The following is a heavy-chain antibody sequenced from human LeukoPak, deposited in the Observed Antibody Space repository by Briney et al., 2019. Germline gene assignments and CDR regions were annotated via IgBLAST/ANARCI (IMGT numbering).Heavy chain of an antibody. CDR3: ARQHDSYFFYYVDV. CDR2: LYHSDTT. Sequence: SETLSLTCDVSGYSISNGNYWVWLRPPPGKGLEWIGSLYHSDTTYYNPSLKSRVTMSVDTSKNQFSLKLSFLTAANTAVYYCARQHDSYFFYYVDVWGKGTTVTVSS. V-gene: IGHV4-38-2*01. J-gene: IGHJ6*03. CDR1: GYSISNGNY.